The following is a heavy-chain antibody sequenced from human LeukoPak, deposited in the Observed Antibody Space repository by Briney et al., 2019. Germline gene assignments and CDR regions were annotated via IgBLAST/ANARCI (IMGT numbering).Heavy chain of an antibody. CDR3: ARAPINYGDYGNDAFDI. CDR1: GGSISSTNYY. D-gene: IGHD4-17*01. Sequence: PSETLSLTCTVSGGSISSTNYYWGWIRQPPGKGLEWIVSIYYSGSTYYNPSLKSRVTISVDTSKNQFSLKLSSVTAADTAVYYCARAPINYGDYGNDAFDIWGQGTMVTVSS. CDR2: IYYSGST. V-gene: IGHV4-39*07. J-gene: IGHJ3*02.